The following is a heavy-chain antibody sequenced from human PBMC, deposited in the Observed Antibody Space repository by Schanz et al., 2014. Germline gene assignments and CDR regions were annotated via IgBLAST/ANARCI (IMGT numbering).Heavy chain of an antibody. CDR2: VSASGGGP. Sequence: EVQLVESGGGVVRPGGSLRLSCAASGFGFDDYAMSWVRQAPGKGLEWVSLVSASGGGPFYADSVKGRFTISRDNSRNTVYLQMSSLRDGDTAVYYCASVIMVAGNHRDGRDVWGQGTTVIVSS. CDR1: GFGFDDYA. D-gene: IGHD6-19*01. CDR3: ASVIMVAGNHRDGRDV. V-gene: IGHV3-23*04. J-gene: IGHJ6*02.